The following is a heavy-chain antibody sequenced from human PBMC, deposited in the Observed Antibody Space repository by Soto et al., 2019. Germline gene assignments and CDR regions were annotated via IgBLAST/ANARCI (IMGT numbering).Heavy chain of an antibody. CDR3: ALGLGGYCPPFAY. CDR2: INAGNGNT. Sequence: QVQLVQSGAEEKKPGASVKVSCKASGYTFTSYAIHWVRQAPGQRLEWMGWINAGNGNTKYSQKFQGRVTITRDTSASPAYMELSSRRSEDTAVYCCALGLGGYCPPFAYWGQGTLVTVSS. J-gene: IGHJ4*02. D-gene: IGHD3-10*01. V-gene: IGHV1-3*05. CDR1: GYTFTSYA.